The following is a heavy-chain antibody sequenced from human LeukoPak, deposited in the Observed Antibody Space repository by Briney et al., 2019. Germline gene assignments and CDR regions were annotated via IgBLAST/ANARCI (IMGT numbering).Heavy chain of an antibody. Sequence: SETLSLTCTVSGGSISSYYWSWIRQPPGKGLEWIGYIYYSGSTNYNPSLKSRVTISVDTSKNQFSLKLSSVTAADTAVYYCARDAPDSSGYYPTYFDYWGQGTLVTVFS. CDR3: ARDAPDSSGYYPTYFDY. V-gene: IGHV4-59*01. CDR2: IYYSGST. CDR1: GGSISSYY. D-gene: IGHD3-22*01. J-gene: IGHJ4*02.